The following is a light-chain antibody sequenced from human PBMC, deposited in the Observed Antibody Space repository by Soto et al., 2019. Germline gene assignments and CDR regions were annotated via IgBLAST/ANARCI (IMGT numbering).Light chain of an antibody. CDR2: SAS. CDR1: QSVGRN. V-gene: IGKV3-20*01. Sequence: EIVITQSPATLSVSPGEIATLSCRASQSVGRNVAWYQQRPGKAPRLLIYSASSRATGIPERFSGSGSGTDFTLTISRLEPEDFALYYCQQHGGSPITFGQGTRLEIK. J-gene: IGKJ5*01. CDR3: QQHGGSPIT.